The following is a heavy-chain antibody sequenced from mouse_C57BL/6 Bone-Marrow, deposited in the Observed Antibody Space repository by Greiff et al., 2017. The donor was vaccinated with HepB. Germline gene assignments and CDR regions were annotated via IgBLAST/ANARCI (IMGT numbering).Heavy chain of an antibody. CDR3: ARSDDGYLYYYAMDY. CDR1: GYTFTSYW. D-gene: IGHD2-3*01. J-gene: IGHJ4*01. V-gene: IGHV1-53*01. CDR2: INPSNGGT. Sequence: VKLQQPGTELVKPGASVKLSCKASGYTFTSYWMHWVKQRPGQGLEWIGNINPSNGGTNYNEKFKSKATLTVDKSSSTAYMQLSSLTSEDSAVYYCARSDDGYLYYYAMDYWGQGTSVTVSS.